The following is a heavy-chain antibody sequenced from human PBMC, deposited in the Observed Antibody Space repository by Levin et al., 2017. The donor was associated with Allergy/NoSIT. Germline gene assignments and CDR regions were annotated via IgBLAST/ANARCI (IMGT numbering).Heavy chain of an antibody. V-gene: IGHV3-11*01. CDR1: GFTFSDYY. CDR2: ISSSGSTI. Sequence: KAGGSLRLSCAASGFTFSDYYMSWIRQAPGKGLEWVSYISSSGSTIYYADSVKGRFTISRDNAKNSLYLQMNSLRAEDTAVYYCARDLVGASVQGAYPPAGFDYWGQGTLVTVSS. J-gene: IGHJ4*02. CDR3: ARDLVGASVQGAYPPAGFDY. D-gene: IGHD3-10*01.